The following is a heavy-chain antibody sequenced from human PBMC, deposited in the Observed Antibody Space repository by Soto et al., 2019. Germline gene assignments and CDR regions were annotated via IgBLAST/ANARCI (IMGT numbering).Heavy chain of an antibody. J-gene: IGHJ4*02. CDR3: ARGGTTYYYGSGSYDY. D-gene: IGHD3-10*01. Sequence: QVQLMESGGGVVQPGRSLRLSCAASGFTFSSYAMHWVRQAPGKGLEWVAVISYDGSNKYYADSVKGRFTISRDNSKNTLYLQMNSLRAEDTAVYYCARGGTTYYYGSGSYDYWGQGTLVTVSS. CDR1: GFTFSSYA. V-gene: IGHV3-30-3*01. CDR2: ISYDGSNK.